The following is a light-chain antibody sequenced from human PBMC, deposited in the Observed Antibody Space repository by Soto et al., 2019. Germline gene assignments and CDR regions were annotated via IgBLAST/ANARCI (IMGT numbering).Light chain of an antibody. Sequence: EIVLTQSPGTLSLSPGEAAILSCRASQSVKSNYLAWYQQKPGQAPRLLIYGASSRATGVPNRFSGSGSGTDFTLTIGSLEPEDFAVYYCHQYGLLPRHPFGQGTKLEIK. J-gene: IGKJ2*01. CDR3: HQYGLLPRHP. CDR1: QSVKSNY. V-gene: IGKV3-20*01. CDR2: GAS.